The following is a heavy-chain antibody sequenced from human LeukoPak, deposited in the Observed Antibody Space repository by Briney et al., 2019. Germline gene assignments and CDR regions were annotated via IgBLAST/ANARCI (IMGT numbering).Heavy chain of an antibody. CDR1: GFTFDGYA. D-gene: IGHD3-3*01. J-gene: IGHJ4*02. CDR3: AKSVGITIFGVVIPYFDY. CDR2: ISWNSGSI. Sequence: GRSLRLSCAASGFTFDGYAMHWVRQAPGKGLEWVSGISWNSGSIGYADSVKGRFTISRDNAKNSLYLQMNSLRAEDTALYYCAKSVGITIFGVVIPYFDYWGQGTLVTVSS. V-gene: IGHV3-9*01.